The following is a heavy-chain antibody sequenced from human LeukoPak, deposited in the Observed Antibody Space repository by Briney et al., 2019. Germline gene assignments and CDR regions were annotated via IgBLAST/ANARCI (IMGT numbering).Heavy chain of an antibody. D-gene: IGHD3-3*01. V-gene: IGHV4-4*09. CDR3: ARNYDFWSGYYTPNFRFDP. Sequence: KTSETLSLTYTVSGGSISSYYWSWIRQPPGKGLEWIGYIYTSGSTNYNPSLKSRVTISVDTSKNQFSLKLSSVTAADTAVYYCARNYDFWSGYYTPNFRFDPWGQGTLVTVSS. CDR1: GGSISSYY. J-gene: IGHJ5*02. CDR2: IYTSGST.